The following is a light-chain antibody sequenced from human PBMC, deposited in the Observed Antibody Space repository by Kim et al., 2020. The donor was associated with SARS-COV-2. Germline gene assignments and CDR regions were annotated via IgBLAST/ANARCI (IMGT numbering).Light chain of an antibody. CDR1: QVINSA. V-gene: IGKV1D-13*01. CDR3: QQFHNYPLT. Sequence: ASVGDRVMITCRASQVINSALAWYQQKPGKPPALLIYDGSTLENGVPPMFSGSGFGTDFTLTISSLQAEDFATYYCQQFHNYPLTFGGGTKLEI. CDR2: DGS. J-gene: IGKJ4*01.